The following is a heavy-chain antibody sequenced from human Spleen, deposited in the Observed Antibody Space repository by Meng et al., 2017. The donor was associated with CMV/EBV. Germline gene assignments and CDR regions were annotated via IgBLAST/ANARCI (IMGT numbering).Heavy chain of an antibody. J-gene: IGHJ6*02. CDR3: VRDWRMV. CDR1: GFTFSSYA. Sequence: GESLKISCAASGFTFSSYAIHWVRQAPGEGLEWVARISSDGSTKQYADSVKGRITISRDNAKNSLHLQMDSLRAEDTAVYYCVRDWRMVWGQGTTVTVSS. CDR2: ISSDGSTK. V-gene: IGHV3-30-3*01.